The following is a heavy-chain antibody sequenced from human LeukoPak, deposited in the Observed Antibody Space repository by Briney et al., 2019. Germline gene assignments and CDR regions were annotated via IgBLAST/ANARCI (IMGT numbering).Heavy chain of an antibody. CDR1: GFTFNSYS. V-gene: IGHV3-48*02. Sequence: GGSLRLSCAASGFTFNSYSLNWVRQAPGKGLEWLSCIKSDRTTIYYANSLKGRFTITRDNARNSLYLQMNSLRDEDTAVYYCARDRDWAFDYWGPGNLVTVSS. CDR3: ARDRDWAFDY. CDR2: IKSDRTTI. D-gene: IGHD3/OR15-3a*01. J-gene: IGHJ4*02.